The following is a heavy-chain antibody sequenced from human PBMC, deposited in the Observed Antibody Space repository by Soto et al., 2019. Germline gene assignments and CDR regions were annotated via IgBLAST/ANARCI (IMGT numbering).Heavy chain of an antibody. CDR3: ARDAYYDMGV. CDR2: INSDGSTT. V-gene: IGHV3-74*01. Sequence: EVQLVESGGGLVQPGGSLRLSCVGSGFTFSTYWMHWVRQAPGKGLVWVSRINSDGSTTNYADSVKGRFTISRDNAKNTQYLQMNSLRAEDTAVYYCARDAYYDMGVWGRGTTVTVSS. CDR1: GFTFSTYW. J-gene: IGHJ6*02.